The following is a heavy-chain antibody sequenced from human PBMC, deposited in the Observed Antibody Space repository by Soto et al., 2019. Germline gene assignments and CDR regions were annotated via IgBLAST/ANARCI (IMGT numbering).Heavy chain of an antibody. D-gene: IGHD3-22*01. CDR3: ARGRRPTYYYDSSGYYFDY. J-gene: IGHJ4*02. Sequence: VKVSCKASGYTFTSYYMHWVRQAPGQGLEWMGIINPSGGSTSYAQKFQGRVTMTRDTSTSTVYMELSSLRSEDTAVYYCARGRRPTYYYDSSGYYFDYWGQGTLVTVSS. V-gene: IGHV1-46*01. CDR1: GYTFTSYY. CDR2: INPSGGST.